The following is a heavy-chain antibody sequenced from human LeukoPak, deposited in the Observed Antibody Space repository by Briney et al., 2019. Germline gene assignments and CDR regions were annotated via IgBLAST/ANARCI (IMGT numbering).Heavy chain of an antibody. CDR2: IGSSSSYI. CDR3: ARDRLPRGYSYGFSDY. CDR1: GFTFSSYS. Sequence: GGSLRLSCAASGFTFSSYSMNWVRQAPGKGLEWVSSIGSSSSYIYYADSVKGRFTISRDNAKNSLYLQMNSLRAEDTAVYYCARDRLPRGYSYGFSDYWGQGTLVTVSS. V-gene: IGHV3-21*01. D-gene: IGHD5-18*01. J-gene: IGHJ4*02.